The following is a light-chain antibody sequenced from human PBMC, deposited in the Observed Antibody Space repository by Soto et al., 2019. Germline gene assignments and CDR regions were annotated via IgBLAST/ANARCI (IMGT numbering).Light chain of an antibody. Sequence: EIVLTQSPATLSLSPGERATLSCRASQFVTNNVAWYQQKPGQAPRLLIYGASTRATGIPARFSGSGSGTDFTLTISSLQSEDFAVYYCQQYNNWPPFMYTFGQGTRLEI. CDR1: QFVTNN. V-gene: IGKV3-15*01. J-gene: IGKJ2*01. CDR3: QQYNNWPPFMYT. CDR2: GAS.